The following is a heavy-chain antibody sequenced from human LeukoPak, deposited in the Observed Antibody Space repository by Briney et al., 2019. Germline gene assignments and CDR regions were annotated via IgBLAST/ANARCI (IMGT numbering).Heavy chain of an antibody. V-gene: IGHV4-4*02. CDR1: GGSISSSNW. J-gene: IGHJ4*02. CDR2: IYHSGST. D-gene: IGHD4-23*01. CDR3: ARGGGYRFDY. Sequence: SETLSLTCAVSGGSISSSNWWSWVRQPPEKGLEWIGEIYHSGSTNYSPPLKSRVTVSVDKSKNQFSLNLTSVTAADTAVYYCARGGGYRFDYWGQGTLLTVSS.